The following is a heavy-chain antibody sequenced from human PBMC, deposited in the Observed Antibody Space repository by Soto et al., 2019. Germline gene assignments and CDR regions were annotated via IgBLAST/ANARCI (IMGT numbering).Heavy chain of an antibody. CDR3: TRDSWTMVRGVSRSGLLDY. CDR1: GYTFTTYG. D-gene: IGHD3-10*01. J-gene: IGHJ4*02. CDR2: ISAYNGNT. V-gene: IGHV1-18*01. Sequence: QVQLVQSGAEVKQPGASVKVSCKASGYTFTTYGISWVRQAPGQGLEWMGWISAYNGNTNYAQKLQGRVTMTTDTXXSXDYXELRSLRSDDPAVFYCTRDSWTMVRGVSRSGLLDYWGQGTLVTVSS.